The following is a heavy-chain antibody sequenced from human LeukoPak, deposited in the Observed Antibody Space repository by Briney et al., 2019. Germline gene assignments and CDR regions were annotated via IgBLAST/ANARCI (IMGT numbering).Heavy chain of an antibody. CDR3: ARDSYSSSVDY. D-gene: IGHD6-6*01. CDR1: GYSISSGYY. J-gene: IGHJ4*02. V-gene: IGHV4-38-2*02. Sequence: SETLSLTCTVSGYSISSGYYWSWIRQPPGKGLEWIGYIYHSGSTYYNPSLKSRVTISVDRSKNQFSLKLSSVTAADTAVYYCARDSYSSSVDYWGQGTLVTVSS. CDR2: IYHSGST.